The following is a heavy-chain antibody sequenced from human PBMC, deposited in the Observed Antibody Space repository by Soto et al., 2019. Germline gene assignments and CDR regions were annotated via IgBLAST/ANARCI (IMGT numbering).Heavy chain of an antibody. CDR2: ISYDGSNK. CDR3: AKDRGYSYGYFDY. CDR1: GITFSSYG. J-gene: IGHJ4*02. V-gene: IGHV3-30*18. D-gene: IGHD5-18*01. Sequence: QVQLVESGGGVVQPGRSLRLSCAASGITFSSYGMHWVRQAPGKGLEWVAVISYDGSNKYYADSVKGRFTISRDNSKNTLYLQMNSLRAEDTAVYYCAKDRGYSYGYFDYWGQGTLVTVSS.